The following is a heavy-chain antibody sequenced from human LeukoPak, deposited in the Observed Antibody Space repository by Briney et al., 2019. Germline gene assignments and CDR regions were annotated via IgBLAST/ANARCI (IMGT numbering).Heavy chain of an antibody. V-gene: IGHV3-21*01. J-gene: IGHJ4*02. CDR1: GFTFSSYS. Sequence: MAGGSLRLSCAASGFTFSSYSMNWVRQAPGKGLEWVSSISSSSSYIYYADSVKGRFTISRENAKNSLYLQMNSLRAEDTAVYDCARDGGLDYWGQGTLVTVSS. D-gene: IGHD2-15*01. CDR2: ISSSSSYI. CDR3: ARDGGLDY.